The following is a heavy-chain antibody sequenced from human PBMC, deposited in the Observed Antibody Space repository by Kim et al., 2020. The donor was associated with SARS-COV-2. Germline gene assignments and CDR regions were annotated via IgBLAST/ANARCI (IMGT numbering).Heavy chain of an antibody. V-gene: IGHV3-48*04. J-gene: IGHJ4*02. Sequence: GGSLRLSCVASGFTFTTYSMNWVRQAPGKGLEWVSYITSSSSSIYYADSVKGRFTVSRDNAKNSLYLQMSNLRAEDTAVYYCARARGYSFAYYFDLWGQGTLVTVSS. CDR2: ITSSSSSI. D-gene: IGHD5-18*01. CDR3: ARARGYSFAYYFDL. CDR1: GFTFTTYS.